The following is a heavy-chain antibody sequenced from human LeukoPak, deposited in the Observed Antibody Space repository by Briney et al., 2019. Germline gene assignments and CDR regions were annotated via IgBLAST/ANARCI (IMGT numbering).Heavy chain of an antibody. J-gene: IGHJ6*02. CDR1: GYTFTSYG. CDR2: ISAYYGNT. D-gene: IGHD3-9*01. V-gene: IGHV1-18*01. Sequence: GASVKVSCKASGYTFTSYGISWVRQAPGQGLEWMGWISAYYGNTNYAQKLQGRVTLTTDTSTSTAYMELRSLTSDDTAVYFCARADDISPRYHYGMDVWGPGTTVSVSS. CDR3: ARADDISPRYHYGMDV.